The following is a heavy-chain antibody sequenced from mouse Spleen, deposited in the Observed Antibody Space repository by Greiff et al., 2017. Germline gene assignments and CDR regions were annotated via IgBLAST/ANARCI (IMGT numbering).Heavy chain of an antibody. CDR3: ARDYGSGFAY. D-gene: IGHD1-1*01. CDR2: ISYDGSN. Sequence: VQLQQSGPGLVKPSQSLSLTCSVTGYSITSGYYWNWIRQFPGNKLEWMGYISYDGSNNYNPSLKNRISITRDTSKNQFFLKLNSVTTEDTATYYCARDYGSGFAYWGQGTLVTVSA. CDR1: GYSITSGYY. J-gene: IGHJ3*01. V-gene: IGHV3-6*01.